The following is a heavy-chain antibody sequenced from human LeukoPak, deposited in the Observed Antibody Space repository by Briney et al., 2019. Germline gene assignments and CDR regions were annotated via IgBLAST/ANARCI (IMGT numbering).Heavy chain of an antibody. CDR2: INPNSGGT. D-gene: IGHD2-15*01. Sequence: ASVKVSCKASGYTFTDYYMHWVRQAPGQGLEWMGWINPNSGGTNFAQKFQGRVTMTRDTSISTAYMELSRLRSDDTAVYYCARVLRYCSGGNCYSGGLGYMDVWGKGTTVTISS. J-gene: IGHJ6*03. CDR1: GYTFTDYY. V-gene: IGHV1-2*02. CDR3: ARVLRYCSGGNCYSGGLGYMDV.